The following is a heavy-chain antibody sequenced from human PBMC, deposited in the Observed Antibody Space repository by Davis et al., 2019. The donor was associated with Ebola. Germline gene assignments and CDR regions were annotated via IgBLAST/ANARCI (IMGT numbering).Heavy chain of an antibody. V-gene: IGHV3-11*05. CDR2: ISSSSSYT. J-gene: IGHJ4*02. Sequence: GESLKISCAASGFTFSDYCMSWIRQAPGKGLEWVSYISSSSSYTNYADSVKGRFTISRDNAKNSLYLQMNSLRAEDTAVYYCTTDLSIAAAGLVLDAYWGQGTLVTVSS. CDR3: TTDLSIAAAGLVLDAY. CDR1: GFTFSDYC. D-gene: IGHD6-13*01.